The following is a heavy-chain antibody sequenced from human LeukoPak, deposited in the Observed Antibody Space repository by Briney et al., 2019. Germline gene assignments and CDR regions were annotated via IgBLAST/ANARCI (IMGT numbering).Heavy chain of an antibody. CDR3: AKGSSGYYYPSFDY. J-gene: IGHJ4*02. CDR1: GFTFSSYW. V-gene: IGHV3-7*01. CDR2: IKEDGSAK. Sequence: GGSLRLSCAVSGFTFSSYWMSWVRQAPGKGLEWVANIKEDGSAKNYEDSVKGRFTISRDNAKNSLYLQMNSLRAEDTAVYYCAKGSSGYYYPSFDYWGQETLVTVSS. D-gene: IGHD3-22*01.